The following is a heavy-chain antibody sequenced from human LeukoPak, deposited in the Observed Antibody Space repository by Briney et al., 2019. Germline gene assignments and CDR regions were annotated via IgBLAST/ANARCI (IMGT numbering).Heavy chain of an antibody. CDR3: AARKVRGVWFYLDY. CDR1: GFTVSAYA. V-gene: IGHV3-23*01. D-gene: IGHD3-10*01. Sequence: GGSPRLSCAASGFTVSAYAMAWVRQAPGKGLEWVSTIYDDNTYYADSVKGRFAISTDNSKNTLYLQMNSLRVEDTAVYFCAARKVRGVWFYLDYWGQGTLVTVSS. J-gene: IGHJ4*02. CDR2: IYDDNT.